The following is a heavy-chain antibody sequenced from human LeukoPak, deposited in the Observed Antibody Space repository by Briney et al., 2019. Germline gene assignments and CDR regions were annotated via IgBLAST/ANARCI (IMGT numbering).Heavy chain of an antibody. D-gene: IGHD6-19*01. CDR2: IYPGDSDT. J-gene: IGHJ4*02. CDR3: ARRAPEYSSGWYKGGFDY. CDR1: GDRLTNNW. V-gene: IGHV5-51*01. Sequence: GESLKISCKISGDRLTNNWIGWVRQVPGKGLEWMGLIYPGDSDTRYSPSFQGQVTISADKSISTAYLQWSSLKASDTAMYYCARRAPEYSSGWYKGGFDYWGQGTLVTVSS.